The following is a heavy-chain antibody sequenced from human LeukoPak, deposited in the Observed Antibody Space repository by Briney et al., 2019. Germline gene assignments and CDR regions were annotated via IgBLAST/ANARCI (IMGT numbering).Heavy chain of an antibody. Sequence: SETLSLTCTVSGGSISTSSYYWGWIRQPPGKGLECIGNIYYSGSTYYNPSLKSRVTISVVTSKNQFSLKLSSVTAADTAMYYCAREVADYGGYYYYHYMDVWGKGTTVTISS. D-gene: IGHD4-23*01. CDR3: AREVADYGGYYYYHYMDV. J-gene: IGHJ6*03. V-gene: IGHV4-39*07. CDR2: IYYSGST. CDR1: GGSISTSSYY.